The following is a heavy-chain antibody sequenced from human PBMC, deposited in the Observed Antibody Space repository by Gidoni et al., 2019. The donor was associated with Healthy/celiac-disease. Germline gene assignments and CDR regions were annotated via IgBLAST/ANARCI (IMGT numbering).Heavy chain of an antibody. CDR2: IYHSGST. D-gene: IGHD3-22*01. CDR3: ARDPSDSSGYGAFDI. J-gene: IGHJ3*02. V-gene: IGHV4-30-2*01. CDR1: CGSISSGGYS. Sequence: QLQLQESGSGLVKPSHTLSLTCAVSCGSISSGGYSWSWIRQPPGKGLEWIGYIYHSGSTYYNPSLKSRVTISVDRSKNQFSLKLSSVTAADTAVYYCARDPSDSSGYGAFDIWGQGTMVTVSS.